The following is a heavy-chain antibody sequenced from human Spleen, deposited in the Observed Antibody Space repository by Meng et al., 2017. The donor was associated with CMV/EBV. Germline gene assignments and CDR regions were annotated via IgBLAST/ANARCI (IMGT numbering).Heavy chain of an antibody. J-gene: IGHJ6*02. Sequence: GGSLRLSCVASGFTFNIYGMVWVRQAPGKGLEWVAFIRYDGTNTYYADSVKGRFTISRDNSKSTLFLQMNSLRAEDTAVYYCARDPISVGYGLDVWGQGTTVTVSS. D-gene: IGHD1-26*01. CDR1: GFTFNIYG. V-gene: IGHV3-30*02. CDR2: IRYDGTNT. CDR3: ARDPISVGYGLDV.